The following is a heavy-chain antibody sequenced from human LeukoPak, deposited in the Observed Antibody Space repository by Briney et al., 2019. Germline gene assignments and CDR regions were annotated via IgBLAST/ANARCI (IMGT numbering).Heavy chain of an antibody. D-gene: IGHD2-8*01. Sequence: ASVKVSCKASGYTFISYYMHWVRQAPGQGLEWMGIINPSGGSTSYAQKFQDRVTMTRGTSTSTVYMELSSLKSEDTAAYYCAREDVVLVDAVRYYYYGMDVWGQGTTVTVSS. CDR3: AREDVVLVDAVRYYYYGMDV. V-gene: IGHV1-46*01. CDR2: INPSGGST. J-gene: IGHJ6*02. CDR1: GYTFISYY.